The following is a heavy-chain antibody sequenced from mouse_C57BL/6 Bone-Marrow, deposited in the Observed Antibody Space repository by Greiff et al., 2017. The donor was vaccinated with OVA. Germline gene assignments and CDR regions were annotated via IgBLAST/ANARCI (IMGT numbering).Heavy chain of an antibody. V-gene: IGHV1-52*01. CDR3: ARPDITTLSLGAMDY. Sequence: VQLQQPGAELVRPGSSVKLSCKASGYTFTSYWMHWVKQRPIQGLEWIGNIDPSDSDTHYNQKFKDKATLTVDKSSSTAYMQLSSLTSEDSAVYYCARPDITTLSLGAMDYWGQGTSVTVSS. CDR1: GYTFTSYW. D-gene: IGHD1-1*01. J-gene: IGHJ4*01. CDR2: IDPSDSDT.